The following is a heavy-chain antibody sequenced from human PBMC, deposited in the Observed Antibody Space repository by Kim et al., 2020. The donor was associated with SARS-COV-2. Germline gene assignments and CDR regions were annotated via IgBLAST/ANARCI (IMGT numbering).Heavy chain of an antibody. D-gene: IGHD5-18*01. CDR2: INPSGGST. Sequence: ASVKVSCKASGYTFTSYYMHWVRQAPGQGLEWMGIINPSGGSTSYAQKFQGRVTMTRDTSTSTVYMELSSLRSEDTAVYYCARDLDLAARGYGSGYYYYGMDVWGQGTTVTVSS. J-gene: IGHJ6*02. CDR3: ARDLDLAARGYGSGYYYYGMDV. V-gene: IGHV1-46*01. CDR1: GYTFTSYY.